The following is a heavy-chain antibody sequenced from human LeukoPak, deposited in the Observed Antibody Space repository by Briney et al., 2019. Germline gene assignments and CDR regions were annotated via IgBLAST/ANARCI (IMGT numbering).Heavy chain of an antibody. CDR3: ARGRYHYYGLDV. J-gene: IGHJ6*02. V-gene: IGHV3-48*03. D-gene: IGHD1-14*01. Sequence: GGSLRLSCAASGFTFSSYEMNWVRQAPGKGLEWVAYISESGSNIYYAGSVKGRFTISRDNDKNSLYLQMNSLRAEDTAVYYCARGRYHYYGLDVWGQGTTVTVSS. CDR2: ISESGSNI. CDR1: GFTFSSYE.